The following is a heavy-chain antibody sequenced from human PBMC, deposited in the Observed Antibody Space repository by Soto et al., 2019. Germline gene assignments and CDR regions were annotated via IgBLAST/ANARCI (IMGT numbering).Heavy chain of an antibody. CDR3: ASSMGRGGNDY. D-gene: IGHD3-10*01. CDR1: GFTFSDYW. Sequence: EVQLVESGGGLVQPGGSLRLSCAASGFTFSDYWMSWVRQAPGKGLECVANIKTDGSEKYYVDPVKGRFTIPRDNAKNSLYLQMNSLRAEETAVYYCASSMGRGGNDYWGQGTLVAVSS. V-gene: IGHV3-7*05. CDR2: IKTDGSEK. J-gene: IGHJ4*02.